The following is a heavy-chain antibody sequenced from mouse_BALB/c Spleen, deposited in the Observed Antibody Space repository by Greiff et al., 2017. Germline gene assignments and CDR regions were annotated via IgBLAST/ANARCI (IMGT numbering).Heavy chain of an antibody. Sequence: VQLQQSGAELVKPGASVKLSCKASGYTFTSYYMYWVKQRPGQGLEWIGEINPSNGGTNFNEKFKSKATLTVDKSSSTAYMQLSSLTSEDSAVYYCTTYGNFPPYYFDYWGQGTTLTVSS. D-gene: IGHD2-1*01. CDR3: TTYGNFPPYYFDY. J-gene: IGHJ2*01. V-gene: IGHV1S81*02. CDR1: GYTFTSYY. CDR2: INPSNGGT.